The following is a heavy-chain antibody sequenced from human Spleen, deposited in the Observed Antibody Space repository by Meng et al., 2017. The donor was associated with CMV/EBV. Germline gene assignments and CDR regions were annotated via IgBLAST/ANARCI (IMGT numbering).Heavy chain of an antibody. CDR2: ISSGSTI. J-gene: IGHJ4*02. D-gene: IGHD6-13*01. Sequence: GESLKISCVASGFTFSSYEMNWVRQAPGKGLEWISFISSGSTIYYADSVKGRFTISRDNAKNSLYLQMNSLRAEDTAVYYCARDRPIAAAGSGTPADYWGQGTLVTVSS. V-gene: IGHV3-48*03. CDR1: GFTFSSYE. CDR3: ARDRPIAAAGSGTPADY.